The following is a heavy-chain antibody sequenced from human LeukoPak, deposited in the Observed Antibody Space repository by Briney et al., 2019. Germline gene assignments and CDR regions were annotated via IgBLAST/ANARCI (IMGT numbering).Heavy chain of an antibody. CDR1: GGSISSGGYY. J-gene: IGHJ5*02. D-gene: IGHD2-2*01. CDR3: ARTTIVVVPAAKTSWFDP. CDR2: IYYSGST. Sequence: PSETLSLTCTVSGGSISSGGYYWSWIRQHPGKGLEWIGYIYYSGSTYYNPSLKSRVIISVDTSKNQFSLKLSSVTAADTAVYYCARTTIVVVPAAKTSWFDPWGQGTLVTVSS. V-gene: IGHV4-31*03.